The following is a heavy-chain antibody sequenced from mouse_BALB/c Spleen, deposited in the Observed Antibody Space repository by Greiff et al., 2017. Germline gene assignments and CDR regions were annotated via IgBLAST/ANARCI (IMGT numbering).Heavy chain of an antibody. J-gene: IGHJ4*01. CDR3: ARDGNYGYAMDY. D-gene: IGHD2-1*01. Sequence: QVQLKESGPGLVAPSQSLSITCTVSGFSLTSYGVHWVRQPPGKGLEWLGVIWAGGSTNYNSALMSRLSISKDNSKSQVFLKMNSLQTDDTARYYCARDGNYGYAMDYWGQGTSVTVSS. CDR2: IWAGGST. V-gene: IGHV2-9*02. CDR1: GFSLTSYG.